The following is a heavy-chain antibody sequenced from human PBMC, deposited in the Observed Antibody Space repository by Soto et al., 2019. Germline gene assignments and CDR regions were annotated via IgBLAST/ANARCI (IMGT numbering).Heavy chain of an antibody. Sequence: SEALSLTCTVSAGSLSRGGYYLCWIRHQPGKGLEWIGYIYYSGSTYYNPSLKSRVTISVDTSKNQFSLKLSSVTAADTAVYYCAIYWSSSHGEDGMDVWGQGTTVTGSS. D-gene: IGHD6-13*01. CDR2: IYYSGST. J-gene: IGHJ6*02. CDR3: AIYWSSSHGEDGMDV. V-gene: IGHV4-31*03. CDR1: AGSLSRGGYY.